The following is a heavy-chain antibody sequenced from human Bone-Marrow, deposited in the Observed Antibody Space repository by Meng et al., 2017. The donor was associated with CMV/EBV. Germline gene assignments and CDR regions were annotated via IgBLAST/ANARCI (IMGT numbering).Heavy chain of an antibody. CDR3: ARVRGDWELDGGVNWFDP. J-gene: IGHJ5*02. V-gene: IGHV4-39*07. D-gene: IGHD2-21*01. CDR1: GGSISSSSYY. Sequence: SETLSLTCTVSGGSISSSSYYWGWIRQPPGKGLEWIGSIYYSGSTYYNPSLKSRVTISVDTSKNQFSLKLSSVTAADTAVYYCARVRGDWELDGGVNWFDPWGQGTLVTVSS. CDR2: IYYSGST.